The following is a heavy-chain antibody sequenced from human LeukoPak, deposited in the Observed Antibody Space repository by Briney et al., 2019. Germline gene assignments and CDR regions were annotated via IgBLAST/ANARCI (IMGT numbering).Heavy chain of an antibody. D-gene: IGHD6-13*01. CDR1: GFTFSSYG. CDR3: ARGLRYSGSWYNFDY. V-gene: IGHV3-66*01. CDR2: IYSGGST. J-gene: IGHJ4*02. Sequence: GGSLRLSCAASGFTFSSYGMSWVRQAQGKGLESASVIYSGGSTYYADCVKGRFTISRDKSKNTLYLQMNSLRAEDTAVYYCARGLRYSGSWYNFDYWGQGTLVTVSS.